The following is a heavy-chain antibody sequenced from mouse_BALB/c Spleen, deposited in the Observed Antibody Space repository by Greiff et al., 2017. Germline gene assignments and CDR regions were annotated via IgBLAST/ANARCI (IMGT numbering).Heavy chain of an antibody. J-gene: IGHJ4*01. Sequence: EVQLVESGGGLVKPGGSLKLSCAASGFTFSDYYMYWVRQTPEKRLEWVATISDGGSYTYYPDSVKGRFTISRDNAKNNLYLQMSSLKSEDTAMYYCARDKGNLYAMDYWGQGTSVTVSS. CDR1: GFTFSDYY. V-gene: IGHV5-4*02. D-gene: IGHD2-1*01. CDR3: ARDKGNLYAMDY. CDR2: ISDGGSYT.